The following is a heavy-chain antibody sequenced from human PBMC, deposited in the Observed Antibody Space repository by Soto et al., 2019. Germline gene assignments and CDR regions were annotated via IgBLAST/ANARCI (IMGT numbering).Heavy chain of an antibody. CDR3: ARDMDSNSWSSYYYYGMDV. J-gene: IGHJ6*02. Sequence: GASVKVSCKASGYTFTSYGISWVRQAPGQGLEWMGWISAYNGNTNYAQKLQGRVTMTTDTSTSTAYMELRSLRSDDTAVYYCARDMDSNSWSSYYYYGMDVWGQGTTVTVAS. CDR2: ISAYNGNT. CDR1: GYTFTSYG. D-gene: IGHD6-13*01. V-gene: IGHV1-18*01.